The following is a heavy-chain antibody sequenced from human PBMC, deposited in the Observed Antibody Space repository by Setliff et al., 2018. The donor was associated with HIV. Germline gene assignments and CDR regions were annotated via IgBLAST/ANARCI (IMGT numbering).Heavy chain of an antibody. V-gene: IGHV4-59*08. CDR3: ARQMTIPGVAVTPVDY. D-gene: IGHD3-3*01. CDR2: VFYNGDT. CDR1: GGTIRSYY. J-gene: IGHJ4*02. Sequence: PSETLSLTCTVSGGTIRSYYWSWIRQSPGKGLEWIGYVFYNGDTAYNPSLKSRLTISVDTSKSQFSLKLTSVTAADTAVYYCARQMTIPGVAVTPVDYWGQGALVPVSS.